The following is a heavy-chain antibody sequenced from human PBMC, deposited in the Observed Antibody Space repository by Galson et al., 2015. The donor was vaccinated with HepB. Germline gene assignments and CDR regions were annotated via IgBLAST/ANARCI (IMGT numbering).Heavy chain of an antibody. CDR2: IYSADSDT. J-gene: IGHJ3*02. Sequence: QSGAEVKKPGESLKISCMGSGYRFTSDSIAWVRQRPGKGLGWMGIIYSADSDTRYSPSFQGQVTISADKSVNTAYLHWSSLKASDTAMYYCAAQVVYRYAQRRAFDICGLGTMVIVSS. D-gene: IGHD5-18*01. CDR1: GYRFTSDS. CDR3: AAQVVYRYAQRRAFDI. V-gene: IGHV5-51*01.